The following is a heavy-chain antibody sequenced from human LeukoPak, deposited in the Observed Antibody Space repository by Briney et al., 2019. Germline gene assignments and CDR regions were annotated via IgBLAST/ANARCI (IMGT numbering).Heavy chain of an antibody. CDR2: ISHFGKNT. CDR1: GFTFSSYA. V-gene: IGHV3-23*01. Sequence: PGGSLRLSCAASGFTFSSYAMSWVRQAPGKGPEWVSGISHFGKNTYYADSVKGRFTISRDNSKNTLSLQMNSLRAEDTAVYYCAKEGIGYCSSSNCLRNFDYWGQGTLVTVSS. J-gene: IGHJ4*02. CDR3: AKEGIGYCSSSNCLRNFDY. D-gene: IGHD2-2*01.